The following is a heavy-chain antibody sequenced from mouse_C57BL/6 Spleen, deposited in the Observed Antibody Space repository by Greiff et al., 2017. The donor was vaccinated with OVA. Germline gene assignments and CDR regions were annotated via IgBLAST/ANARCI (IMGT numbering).Heavy chain of an antibody. J-gene: IGHJ4*01. CDR3: AYGYEGAMDY. CDR2: INPNYGTT. V-gene: IGHV1-39*01. Sequence: VHVKQSGPELVKPGASVKISCKASGYSFTDYNMNWVKQSNGKSLEWIGVINPNYGTTSYNQKFKGKATLTVDQSSSTAYMQLNSLTSEDSAVYYCAYGYEGAMDYWGQGTSVTVSS. D-gene: IGHD2-2*01. CDR1: GYSFTDYN.